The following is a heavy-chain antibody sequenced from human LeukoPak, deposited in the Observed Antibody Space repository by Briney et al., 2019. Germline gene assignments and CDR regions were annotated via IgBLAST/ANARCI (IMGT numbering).Heavy chain of an antibody. V-gene: IGHV5-51*01. J-gene: IGHJ5*02. CDR1: GYSFTSYW. Sequence: GESLKISCKGSGYSFTSYWIGWVRQMPGKGLEWMGIIYPGDSDTRYSPSLKSRVTISVDASKNQFSLELSSVTAADTAVYYCASTNDTMTTVTTNWFDPWGQGTLVTVSS. CDR2: IYPGDSDT. D-gene: IGHD4-17*01. CDR3: ASTNDTMTTVTTNWFDP.